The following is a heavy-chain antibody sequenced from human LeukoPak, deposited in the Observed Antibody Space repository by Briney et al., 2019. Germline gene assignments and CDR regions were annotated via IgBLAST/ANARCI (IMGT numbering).Heavy chain of an antibody. J-gene: IGHJ6*03. Sequence: ASVKVSCKASGYTFTSYGISWVRQAPGQGLEWMGWINPNSGGTNYAQKFQGRVTMTRDTSISTAYMELSRLRSDDTAVYYCARDEAYCGGDCSYYYYYYMDVWGKGTTVTVSS. CDR2: INPNSGGT. CDR1: GYTFTSYG. CDR3: ARDEAYCGGDCSYYYYYYMDV. D-gene: IGHD2-21*02. V-gene: IGHV1-2*02.